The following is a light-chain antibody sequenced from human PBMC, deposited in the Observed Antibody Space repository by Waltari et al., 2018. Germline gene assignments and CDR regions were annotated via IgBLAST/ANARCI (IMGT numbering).Light chain of an antibody. CDR3: QQFYITPQT. J-gene: IGKJ2*01. V-gene: IGKV4-1*01. CDR1: RTVFFSSNNKDF. CDR2: WAS. Sequence: DIVMTQSPDSLAVSLGERATINCRSSRTVFFSSNNKDFLRWYQQRPGQPPKLLIYWASTRESGVPDRFSGSGSGTNFTLTINGLQAEDVAVYYCQQFYITPQTFGQGTRVEIK.